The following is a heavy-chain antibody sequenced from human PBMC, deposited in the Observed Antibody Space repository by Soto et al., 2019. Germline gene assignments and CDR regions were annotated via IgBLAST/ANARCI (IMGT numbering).Heavy chain of an antibody. CDR2: INHSGST. V-gene: IGHV4-34*02. J-gene: IGHJ4*02. CDR1: GGSFSGYY. D-gene: IGHD6-19*01. CDR3: ARVPYSGLDY. Sequence: QVQLQQWGAGLLKPSETLSLTCAVYGGSFSGYYWSWIRQPPGKGLEWIGEINHSGSTNYNPSLKSRVTISVDTSKNQFSLKLSSVTAADTAGYYCARVPYSGLDYWGKGTLVTVSS.